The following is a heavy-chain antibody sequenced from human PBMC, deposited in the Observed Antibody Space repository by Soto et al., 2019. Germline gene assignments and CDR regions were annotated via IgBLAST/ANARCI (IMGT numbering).Heavy chain of an antibody. V-gene: IGHV3-11*01. CDR3: ASCTSYYYYMDV. J-gene: IGHJ6*03. CDR1: GFTFSDYY. CDR2: ISSSGSTI. D-gene: IGHD2-2*01. Sequence: GGSLRPSCAASGFTFSDYYMSWIRQAPGKGLEWVSYISSSGSTIYYADSVKGRFTISRDNAKNSLYLQMNSLRAEDTAVYYCASCTSYYYYMDVWGKGTTVTVSS.